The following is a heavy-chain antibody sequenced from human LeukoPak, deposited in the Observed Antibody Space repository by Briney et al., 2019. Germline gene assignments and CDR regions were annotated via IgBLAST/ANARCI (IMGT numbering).Heavy chain of an antibody. Sequence: PGGSLRLSCAASGFTFSNNGMTWVRQAPGKGMEWVTGISDGGDTTYDTGSVKGRFTISRDNSKNTLYLQMNSLRAEDTAVYYCAGYSGYDPQTVCNYWGQGTLVTVSS. CDR3: AGYSGYDPQTVCNY. J-gene: IGHJ4*02. D-gene: IGHD5-12*01. V-gene: IGHV3-23*01. CDR1: GFTFSNNG. CDR2: ISDGGDTT.